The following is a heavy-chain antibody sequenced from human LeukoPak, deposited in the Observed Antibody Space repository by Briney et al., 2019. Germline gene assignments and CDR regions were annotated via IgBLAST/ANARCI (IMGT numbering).Heavy chain of an antibody. V-gene: IGHV3-33*01. J-gene: IGHJ4*02. CDR3: ATGAYNGNSALSY. Sequence: GRALRLSCATSGLTFSNYGMHWVRQAPGEDPEGVALIYSDGTTKYYAGSVRGRFTISRDNSKNTLYMQMDSLSAEDTALYYCATGAYNGNSALSYWGKGPLVPVSS. D-gene: IGHD4-23*01. CDR1: GLTFSNYG. CDR2: IYSDGTTK.